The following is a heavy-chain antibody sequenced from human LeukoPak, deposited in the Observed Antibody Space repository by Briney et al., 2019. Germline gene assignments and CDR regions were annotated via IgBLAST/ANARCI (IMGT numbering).Heavy chain of an antibody. D-gene: IGHD6-6*01. CDR2: INPNSGGT. CDR1: GYTFTGYY. Sequence: ASVKVSCKASGYTFTGYYMHWVRQAPGQGREWMGWINPNSGGTNYAQKFQGRVTMTRDTSISTAYMELSRLRSDDTAVYYCARAGYSSSATKYYFDYWGQGTLVTVSS. V-gene: IGHV1-2*02. CDR3: ARAGYSSSATKYYFDY. J-gene: IGHJ4*02.